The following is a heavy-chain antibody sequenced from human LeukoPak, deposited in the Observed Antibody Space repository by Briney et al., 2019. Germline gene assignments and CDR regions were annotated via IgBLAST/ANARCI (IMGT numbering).Heavy chain of an antibody. CDR3: ARQSGYSYGDYYYYYGMDV. D-gene: IGHD5-18*01. J-gene: IGHJ6*02. Sequence: PGGFLRLSCAASGFTVSSNYMSWVRQAPGKGLEWVSVIYSGGSTYYADSVKGRFTISRDNSKNTLYLQMNSLRAEDTAVYYCARQSGYSYGDYYYYYGMDVWGQGTTVTVSS. CDR1: GFTVSSNY. V-gene: IGHV3-53*01. CDR2: IYSGGST.